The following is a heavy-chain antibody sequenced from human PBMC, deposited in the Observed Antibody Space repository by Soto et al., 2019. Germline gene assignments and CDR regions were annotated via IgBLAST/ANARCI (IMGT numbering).Heavy chain of an antibody. D-gene: IGHD3-22*01. J-gene: IGHJ4*02. V-gene: IGHV3-30-3*01. CDR1: GFTFSSYA. Sequence: GSLRLSCAASGFTFSSYAMHWVRQAPGKGLEWVAVISDDKSKRNYADYVKGRLTISRDNSKNTMYMQMNSMKTEEKNVYYCARYYYKYYDSSGYYRSPAYWGQGTLVTVSS. CDR2: ISDDKSKR. CDR3: ARYYYKYYDSSGYYRSPAY.